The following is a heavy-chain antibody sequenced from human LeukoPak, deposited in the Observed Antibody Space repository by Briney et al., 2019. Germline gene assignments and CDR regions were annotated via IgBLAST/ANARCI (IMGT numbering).Heavy chain of an antibody. CDR2: INHSGGT. V-gene: IGHV4-34*01. CDR3: ARSNYVWGSYRPRQSDAFDI. Sequence: SETLSLTCAVYGGSFSGYYWSWIREPPGKGLEWIGEINHSGGTNYNPSLKSRVTMSVDTSKNQFSLKLSSVTPADTAVYYCARSNYVWGSYRPRQSDAFDIWGQGTMVTVPS. J-gene: IGHJ3*02. CDR1: GGSFSGYY. D-gene: IGHD3-16*02.